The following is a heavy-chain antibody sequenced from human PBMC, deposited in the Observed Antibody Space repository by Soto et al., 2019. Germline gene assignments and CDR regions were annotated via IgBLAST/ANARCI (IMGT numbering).Heavy chain of an antibody. CDR3: ARGDSDLALREAAY. J-gene: IGHJ1*01. CDR1: GASITDSY. Sequence: QMQMQESGPRLVKPSETLSLTCTVSGASITDSYWSWIRQPPEKGLEWIGYIYFSGIANYNPSLRSRATISRDTSKHEFSLKLTSVTAADTAMYYCARGDSDLALREAAYWGQGTLVTVSS. V-gene: IGHV4-59*01. CDR2: IYFSGIA. D-gene: IGHD3-16*01.